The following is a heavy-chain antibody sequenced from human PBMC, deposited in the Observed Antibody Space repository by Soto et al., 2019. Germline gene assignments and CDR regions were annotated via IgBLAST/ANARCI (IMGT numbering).Heavy chain of an antibody. J-gene: IGHJ6*02. D-gene: IGHD3-3*01. CDR3: AKAYYDFLYGMGV. CDR2: ISCGSGSI. Sequence: VGSLRLSCAASGFTFSDYNMHWVRQAAGQGLEWGSFISCGSGSIYCADSVKGRFTISRDNSKNSLYLQMNSLRAEDTALYYRAKAYYDFLYGMGVWGQGTTGTVS. V-gene: IGHV3-43*01. CDR1: GFTFSDYN.